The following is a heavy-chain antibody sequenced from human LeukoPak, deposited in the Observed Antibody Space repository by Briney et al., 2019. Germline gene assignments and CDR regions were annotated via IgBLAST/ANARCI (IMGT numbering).Heavy chain of an antibody. CDR1: GGSISSSSYY. CDR3: ARVRYCSSTSCYSRSYYFDY. CDR2: NYYSGST. Sequence: PSETLSLTCTVSGGSISSSSYYWGWIRQPPGKGLEWIGSNYYSGSTYYNPSLKSRVTISVDTSKNQFSLKLSSVTAADTAVYYCARVRYCSSTSCYSRSYYFDYWGQGTLVTVSS. D-gene: IGHD2-2*02. J-gene: IGHJ4*02. V-gene: IGHV4-39*07.